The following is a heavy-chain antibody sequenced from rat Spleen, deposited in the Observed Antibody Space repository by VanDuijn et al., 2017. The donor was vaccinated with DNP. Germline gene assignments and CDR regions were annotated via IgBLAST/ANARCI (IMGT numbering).Heavy chain of an antibody. CDR1: GFPLTNYG. V-gene: IGHV5-29*01. CDR2: ISTSDSRT. CDR3: ARPDY. Sequence: VQLKESGSALVQPSQTLSPTCTVSGFPLTNYGVSWVRQPPGKGLEWVSTISTSDSRTYYPDAVGGRFTISRDYAKSTLSRQTDSLMSKDTATYYCARPDYWGQGVMVTVSS. J-gene: IGHJ2*01.